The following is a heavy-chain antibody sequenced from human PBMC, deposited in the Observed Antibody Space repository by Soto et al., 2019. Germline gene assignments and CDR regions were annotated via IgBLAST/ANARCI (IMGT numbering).Heavy chain of an antibody. CDR1: GYSFTSYW. Sequence: GESLKISCKGSGYSFTSYWIGWVRQMPGKDLEWMGIIYPGDSDTRYSPSFQGQVTISADKSISTAYLQWSSLKASDIAMYYCARHSIITGTTLDYWGQGTLVTVSS. J-gene: IGHJ4*02. V-gene: IGHV5-51*01. CDR3: ARHSIITGTTLDY. CDR2: IYPGDSDT. D-gene: IGHD1-20*01.